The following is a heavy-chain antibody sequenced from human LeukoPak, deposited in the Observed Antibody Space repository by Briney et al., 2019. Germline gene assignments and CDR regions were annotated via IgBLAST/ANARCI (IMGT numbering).Heavy chain of an antibody. Sequence: GASVKVSCKASGGTFSSYAISWVRQAPGQGLEWMGGIIPIFGTANYAQKFQGRVTITADESTSTAYMELSSLRSEDTAVYYCAREYYYDSSGQPYFDYWGQGTLVTVSS. D-gene: IGHD3-22*01. J-gene: IGHJ4*02. V-gene: IGHV1-69*01. CDR1: GGTFSSYA. CDR3: AREYYYDSSGQPYFDY. CDR2: IIPIFGTA.